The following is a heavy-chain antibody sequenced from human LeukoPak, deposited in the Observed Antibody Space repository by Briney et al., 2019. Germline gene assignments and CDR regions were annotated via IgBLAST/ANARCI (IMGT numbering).Heavy chain of an antibody. CDR3: AREAGSPTHTIFGVVIDISPYYYYYMDV. Sequence: SETLSLTCAVYGGSFSGYYWSWIRQPPGKGLEWIGEINHSGSTNYNPSLKSRVTISVDTSKNQFSLKLSSVTAADTAVYYCAREAGSPTHTIFGVVIDISPYYYYYMDVWGKGTTVTVSS. CDR2: INHSGST. CDR1: GGSFSGYY. V-gene: IGHV4-34*01. J-gene: IGHJ6*03. D-gene: IGHD3-3*01.